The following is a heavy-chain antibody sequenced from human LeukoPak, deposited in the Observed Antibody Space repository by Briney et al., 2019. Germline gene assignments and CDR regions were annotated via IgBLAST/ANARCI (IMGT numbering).Heavy chain of an antibody. J-gene: IGHJ3*02. CDR1: GFTFSDYY. Sequence: KPGGSLRLSCAASGFTFSDYYMIWIRQAPGKGLEWVSYISSSGSTIYYADSVKGRFTISRDNAKNSLDLQMNSPRVEDTAMYYCARAIGGDAFDIWGQGTMVTVSS. CDR2: ISSSGSTI. CDR3: ARAIGGDAFDI. D-gene: IGHD3-16*01. V-gene: IGHV3-11*01.